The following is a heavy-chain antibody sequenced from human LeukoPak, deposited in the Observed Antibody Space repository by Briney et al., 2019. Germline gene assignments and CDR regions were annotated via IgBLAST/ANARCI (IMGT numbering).Heavy chain of an antibody. CDR2: ISGSGGST. D-gene: IGHD3-16*02. V-gene: IGHV3-23*01. CDR1: GFTFSSYA. CDR3: ARGVMITFGGVIPNYFDY. Sequence: PGGSLRLSCAASGFTFSSYAMSWVRQAPGKGLEWVSAISGSGGSTYYADSVKGRFTISRDNAKNSLYLQMNSLRAEDTAVYYCARGVMITFGGVIPNYFDYWGQGTLVTVSS. J-gene: IGHJ4*02.